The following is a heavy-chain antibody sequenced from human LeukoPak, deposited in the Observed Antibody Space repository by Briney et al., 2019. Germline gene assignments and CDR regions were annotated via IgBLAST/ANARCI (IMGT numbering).Heavy chain of an antibody. CDR1: EFTFSIYW. J-gene: IGHJ4*02. CDR3: AREVDSRQDY. D-gene: IGHD6-6*01. CDR2: INTDGSIT. Sequence: GGSLRLSCAASEFTFSIYWMHWVRQTPGKGLEWASHINTDGSITTYADSVRGRFTISRDNAKNSLYLQMNSLRAEDTAVYYCAREVDSRQDYWGQGTLVTVSS. V-gene: IGHV3-74*01.